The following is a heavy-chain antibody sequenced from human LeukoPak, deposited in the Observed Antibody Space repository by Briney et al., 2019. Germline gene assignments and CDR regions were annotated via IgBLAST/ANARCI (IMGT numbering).Heavy chain of an antibody. CDR2: INWNGGST. CDR1: GFTFDDYG. Sequence: GGSLRLSCAASGFTFDDYGMSWVRQAPGKGLEWVSGINWNGGSTGYADSVKGRFTISRDNAKNSLYLQMNSLRAEDTALYYCARRRIAVAGTEFDYWGQGTLVTVSS. CDR3: ARRRIAVAGTEFDY. D-gene: IGHD6-19*01. V-gene: IGHV3-20*04. J-gene: IGHJ4*02.